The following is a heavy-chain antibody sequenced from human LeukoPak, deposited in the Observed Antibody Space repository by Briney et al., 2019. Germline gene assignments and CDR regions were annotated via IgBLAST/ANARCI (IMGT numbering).Heavy chain of an antibody. V-gene: IGHV1-24*01. D-gene: IGHD3-3*01. Sequence: ASVKVSCKVSGYTLTELSMHWMRQAPGKGLEWMGGFDPEDGETIYAQKFQGRVTMTEDTSTDTAYMELSSLRSEDTAVYYCATAGYYDFWSGYYPYYYYGMDVWGQGTTVTVSS. J-gene: IGHJ6*02. CDR1: GYTLTELS. CDR2: FDPEDGET. CDR3: ATAGYYDFWSGYYPYYYYGMDV.